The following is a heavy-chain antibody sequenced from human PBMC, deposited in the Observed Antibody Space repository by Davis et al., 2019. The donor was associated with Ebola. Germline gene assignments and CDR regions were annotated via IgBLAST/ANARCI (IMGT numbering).Heavy chain of an antibody. CDR1: AASISSSGYY. D-gene: IGHD2-15*01. V-gene: IGHV4-39*07. CDR2: IYYSRST. CDR3: ARRSGSYYYYGLDV. Sequence: SETLSLTCTVSAASISSSGYYWGWIRHPPGKGLEWIGSIYYSRSTHYNPSPKSRVTISVDTSKNQFSLKLSSVTAADTAVYYCARRSGSYYYYGLDVWGQGTTVTVSS. J-gene: IGHJ6*02.